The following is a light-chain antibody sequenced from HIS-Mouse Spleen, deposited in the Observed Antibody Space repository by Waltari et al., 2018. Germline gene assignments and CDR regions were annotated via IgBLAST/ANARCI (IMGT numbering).Light chain of an antibody. Sequence: EIVMTQSPATLSVSPGERATLSCRASQSVSSNLAWYQHKPGQAPRLLIYGASTRATGIPARFSGSGSGTEFTLTISSMQSEDFAVYYCQQYNNWPPGNTFGQGTKLEIK. CDR3: QQYNNWPPGNT. J-gene: IGKJ2*01. CDR2: GAS. CDR1: QSVSSN. V-gene: IGKV3-15*01.